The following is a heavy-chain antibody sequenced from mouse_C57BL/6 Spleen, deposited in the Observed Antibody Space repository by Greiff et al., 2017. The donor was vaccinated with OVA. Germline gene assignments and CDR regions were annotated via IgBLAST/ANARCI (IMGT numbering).Heavy chain of an antibody. J-gene: IGHJ3*01. V-gene: IGHV1-82*01. CDR2: IYPGDGDT. D-gene: IGHD2-5*01. CDR1: GYAFSSSW. CDR3: ARESNYGAWLAY. Sequence: VQLQQSGPELVKPGASVKISCKASGYAFSSSWMNWVKQRPGKGLEWIGRIYPGDGDTNYNGKFKGKATLTADKSSSTAYMQLSSLTSEDSAVYFCARESNYGAWLAYWGQGTLVTVSA.